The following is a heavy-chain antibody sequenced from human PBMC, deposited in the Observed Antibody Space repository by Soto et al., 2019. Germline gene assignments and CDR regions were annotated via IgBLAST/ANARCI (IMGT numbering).Heavy chain of an antibody. D-gene: IGHD3-10*01. CDR2: IRNQANDDNT. CDR3: ARGSPPYYDSGGYRAEFDY. CDR1: GFTISDHH. Sequence: EVPLVESWGVLAQPGGSLRLSWAASGFTISDHHMDWVRQAPGRGLELVGRIRNQANDDNTQYAASVKGRFTISRDDSKNSLYLQMNSLDTEDTAMYYCARGSPPYYDSGGYRAEFDYWGQGTLVTVSS. J-gene: IGHJ4*02. V-gene: IGHV3-72*01.